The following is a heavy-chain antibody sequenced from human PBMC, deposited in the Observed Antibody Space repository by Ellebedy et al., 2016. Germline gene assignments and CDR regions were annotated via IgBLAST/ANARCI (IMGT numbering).Heavy chain of an antibody. V-gene: IGHV5-51*01. J-gene: IGHJ3*02. CDR3: ARGGAALTNDAFDI. Sequence: GESLKISXKGSGYRFTTYWIGWVRQMPGKGLELMGIIYPGDSDTRYSPSFQGQVTMSVDKSISSPHLQWSSLKASDTAMYYCARGGAALTNDAFDIWGQGTMVTVSS. CDR1: GYRFTTYW. CDR2: IYPGDSDT. D-gene: IGHD6-6*01.